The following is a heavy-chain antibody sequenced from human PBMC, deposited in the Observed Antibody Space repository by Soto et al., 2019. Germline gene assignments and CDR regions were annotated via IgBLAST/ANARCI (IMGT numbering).Heavy chain of an antibody. CDR1: GESFSNHY. CDR3: ARGVIYRDVGLAYGMDV. CDR2: INYSGST. J-gene: IGHJ6*02. V-gene: IGHV4-34*01. Sequence: SETLSLTCAVYGESFSNHYWTWIRQSPGKGLEWVGEINYSGSTRYNWSLGSRVTISVDTSKNQFSLMVTSVTAEDTAVYYCARGVIYRDVGLAYGMDVWGQGTTVTVSS. D-gene: IGHD2-21*01.